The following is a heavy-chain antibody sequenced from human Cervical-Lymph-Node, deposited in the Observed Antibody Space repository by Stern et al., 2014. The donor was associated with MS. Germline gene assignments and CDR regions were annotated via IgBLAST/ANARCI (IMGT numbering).Heavy chain of an antibody. CDR1: GYTLISHD. Sequence: VQLVQSGAEAKQTGASVKVSCKASGYTLISHDITWVRQAPGQGLEWMGWSSGYNGNTKYTQSLQGRVTMTTNTSTSTAYMELRSLRSDDTAMYYCARFYYDKSFDIWGQGTMVTVSS. CDR3: ARFYYDKSFDI. CDR2: SSGYNGNT. V-gene: IGHV1-18*01. J-gene: IGHJ3*02. D-gene: IGHD3-22*01.